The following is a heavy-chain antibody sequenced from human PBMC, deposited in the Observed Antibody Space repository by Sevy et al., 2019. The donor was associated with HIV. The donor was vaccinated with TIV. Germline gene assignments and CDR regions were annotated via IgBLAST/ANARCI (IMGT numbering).Heavy chain of an antibody. CDR1: GFTCSNYA. J-gene: IGHJ6*02. V-gene: IGHV3-30-3*01. CDR2: ISYDGSNK. CDR3: ARDLEVYGGWEQTSQGMDV. D-gene: IGHD1-26*01. Sequence: GGSLRLSCAASGFTCSNYAMHWVRQAPGKGLEWVAVISYDGSNKYYADSVRGRFTISRDSSKNTLYLQMNSLRPEDTAGYYCARDLEVYGGWEQTSQGMDVWGQGTTVTVSS.